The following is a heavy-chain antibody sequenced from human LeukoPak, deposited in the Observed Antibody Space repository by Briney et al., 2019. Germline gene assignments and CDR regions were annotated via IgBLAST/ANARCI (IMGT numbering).Heavy chain of an antibody. D-gene: IGHD6-19*01. J-gene: IGHJ4*02. CDR3: AKDARRSDGWYFFDH. Sequence: PGGSLRLSCAASGFTFSSYSMNWVRQAPGKGLEWVSSISSSSSYIYYADSVKGRFTISRDNAKNSLYLQMNSLRAEDTAVYYCAKDARRSDGWYFFDHWGQGTLVTVSS. CDR1: GFTFSSYS. CDR2: ISSSSSYI. V-gene: IGHV3-21*01.